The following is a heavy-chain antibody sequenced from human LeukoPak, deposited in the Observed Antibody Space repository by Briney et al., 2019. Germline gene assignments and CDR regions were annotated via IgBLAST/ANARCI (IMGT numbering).Heavy chain of an antibody. J-gene: IGHJ4*02. Sequence: GGSLRLSCAAPGFTFSSYGMHWVRQAPGKGLEWVAVISYDGSNKYYADSVKGRFTISRDNSKNTLYLQMNSLRAEDTAVYYCANGESDYGDYVGFDYWGQGTLVTVSS. D-gene: IGHD4-17*01. CDR2: ISYDGSNK. CDR1: GFTFSSYG. V-gene: IGHV3-30*18. CDR3: ANGESDYGDYVGFDY.